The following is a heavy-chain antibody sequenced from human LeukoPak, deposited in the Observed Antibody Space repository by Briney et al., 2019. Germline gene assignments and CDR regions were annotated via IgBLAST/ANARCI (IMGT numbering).Heavy chain of an antibody. CDR1: GFTFDDYA. J-gene: IGHJ3*01. Sequence: GGSLRLSCEASGFTFDDYAMHWVRQAPGKGLEWVSGISWNSGSIGYADSVKGRFTISRDNAKNSLYLQMNSLRAEDTALYYCAKDIRRFLDAFDFWGQGTMVTVSS. CDR3: AKDIRRFLDAFDF. V-gene: IGHV3-9*01. CDR2: ISWNSGSI. D-gene: IGHD3-10*01.